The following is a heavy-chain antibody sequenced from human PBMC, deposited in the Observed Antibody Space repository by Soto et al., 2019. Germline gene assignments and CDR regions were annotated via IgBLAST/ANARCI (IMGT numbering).Heavy chain of an antibody. Sequence: QVQLQESGPGLVNPSQTLSLTCTVSGGSISSGGYYWSWIRQHPGKGLERFGYIPYSGSTYYNPPLTSRVAISLDASKKLVSLKLSSVTAADTAVYYWESSPEATVTAFDYCGQGTLVTVS. J-gene: IGHJ4*02. CDR2: IPYSGST. CDR3: ESSPEATVTAFDY. V-gene: IGHV4-31*03. D-gene: IGHD4-17*01. CDR1: GGSISSGGYY.